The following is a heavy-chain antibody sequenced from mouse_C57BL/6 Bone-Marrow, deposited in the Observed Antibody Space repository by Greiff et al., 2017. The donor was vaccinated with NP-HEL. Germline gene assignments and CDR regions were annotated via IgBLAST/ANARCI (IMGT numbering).Heavy chain of an antibody. V-gene: IGHV1-64*01. J-gene: IGHJ2*01. CDR2: IHPNSGST. CDR1: GYTFTSYW. Sequence: QVQLKESGAELVKPGASVKLSCKASGYTFTSYWMHWVKQRPGQGLEWIGMIHPNSGSTNYNEKFKSKATLTVDKSSSTAYMQLSSLTSEDSAVYFCARGPQLGQGYWGQGTTLTVSS. CDR3: ARGPQLGQGY. D-gene: IGHD4-1*02.